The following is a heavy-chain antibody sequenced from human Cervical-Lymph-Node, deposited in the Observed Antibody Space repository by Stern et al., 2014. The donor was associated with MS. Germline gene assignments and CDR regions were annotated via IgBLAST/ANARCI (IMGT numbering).Heavy chain of an antibody. CDR1: GFTVSRDY. J-gene: IGHJ4*02. D-gene: IGHD1-1*01. CDR3: ARDTSSPERSDW. Sequence: EVQLVESGGGVIQPGGSLRLSCAASGFTVSRDYMTWVRPAPGKGLERVSLITNVGSTFYTDSVKGRFTISRDDSKNTVYLHMTSLRAEDTAMYYCARDTSSPERSDWWGQGTLVTVSS. CDR2: ITNVGST. V-gene: IGHV3-53*01.